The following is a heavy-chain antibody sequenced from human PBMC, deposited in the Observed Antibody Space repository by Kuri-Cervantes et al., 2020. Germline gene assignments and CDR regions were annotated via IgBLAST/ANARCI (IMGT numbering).Heavy chain of an antibody. D-gene: IGHD5-12*01. J-gene: IGHJ4*02. CDR2: ISAYNGNT. Sequence: ASVKVSCKASGYTFTSYGISWVRQAPGQGLEWMGWISAYNGNTNYAQKLQGRVTITRDTSASTAYMELSSLRSEDTAVYYCARGRGYSGRYFDYWGQGTLVTVSS. V-gene: IGHV1-18*01. CDR1: GYTFTSYG. CDR3: ARGRGYSGRYFDY.